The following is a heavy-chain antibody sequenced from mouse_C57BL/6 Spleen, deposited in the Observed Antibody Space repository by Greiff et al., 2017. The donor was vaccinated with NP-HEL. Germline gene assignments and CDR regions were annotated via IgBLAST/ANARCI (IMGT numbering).Heavy chain of an antibody. CDR3: ARITTVEGGY. Sequence: QVQLQQPGAELVKPGASVKLSCKASGYTFTSYWMHWVKQRPGRGLEWIGRIDPNSGGTKYTEKFKSKATLTVDKPSSRAYRQLSRLTSEDSAVYYCARITTVEGGYWGQGTTLTVSS. CDR1: GYTFTSYW. V-gene: IGHV1-72*01. J-gene: IGHJ2*01. CDR2: IDPNSGGT. D-gene: IGHD1-1*01.